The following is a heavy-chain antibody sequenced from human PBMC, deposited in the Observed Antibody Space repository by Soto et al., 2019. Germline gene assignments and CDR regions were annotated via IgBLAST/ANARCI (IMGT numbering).Heavy chain of an antibody. V-gene: IGHV1-18*01. Sequence: ASVKVSGKASGYTFTSYGISWVRQAPGQGLEWMGWISAYNGNTNYAQKLQGRVTMTTDTSTSTAYMELRSLRSDDTAVYYCARMITFGGVIHIPSYYYGMDVWGQGTTVTVSS. CDR3: ARMITFGGVIHIPSYYYGMDV. CDR2: ISAYNGNT. J-gene: IGHJ6*02. D-gene: IGHD3-16*02. CDR1: GYTFTSYG.